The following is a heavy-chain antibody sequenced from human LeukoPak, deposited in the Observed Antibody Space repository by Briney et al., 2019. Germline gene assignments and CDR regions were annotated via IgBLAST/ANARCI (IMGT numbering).Heavy chain of an antibody. Sequence: GASVKVSCKASGYTFTSYDINWVRQATGQGLEWMGWMNPNSGNTGYAQKFQGRVTMIRNTSISTAYMELSSLRSEDTAVYYCARPRHYYYGMDVWGQGTTVTVSS. J-gene: IGHJ6*02. CDR1: GYTFTSYD. V-gene: IGHV1-8*01. CDR3: ARPRHYYYGMDV. CDR2: MNPNSGNT.